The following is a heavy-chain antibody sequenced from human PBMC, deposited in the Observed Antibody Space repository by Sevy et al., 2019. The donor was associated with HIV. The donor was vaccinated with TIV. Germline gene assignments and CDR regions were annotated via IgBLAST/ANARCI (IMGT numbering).Heavy chain of an antibody. CDR1: GFTFSTAW. D-gene: IGHD2-21*02. CDR3: TTANVWDGDWYFDS. J-gene: IGHJ4*02. V-gene: IGHV3-15*01. Sequence: GGSLRLSCAASGFTFSTAWMNWVRQAPGKGLEWVGRIKSKTDGGTADYAAPVKGRTTISRDDSKNTLYLQMNSLKTEHTAVYYCTTANVWDGDWYFDSWGQGTLVTVSS. CDR2: IKSKTDGGTA.